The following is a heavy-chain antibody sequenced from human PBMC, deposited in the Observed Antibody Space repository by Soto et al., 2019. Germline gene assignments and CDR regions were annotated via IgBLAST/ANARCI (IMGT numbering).Heavy chain of an antibody. D-gene: IGHD6-19*01. V-gene: IGHV4-34*01. CDR3: ARGGRSEWPVALDI. CDR1: PGSFSQYY. J-gene: IGHJ3*02. CDR2: IKPSRTS. Sequence: SETVSLTGVGYPGSFSQYYLNWIGQCAGKELDGTGEIKPSRTSNYNPSLRCRVSISVDMSYNEFSLMLTSVTAVDIAVYYCARGGRSEWPVALDIWGQGAMVTVSS.